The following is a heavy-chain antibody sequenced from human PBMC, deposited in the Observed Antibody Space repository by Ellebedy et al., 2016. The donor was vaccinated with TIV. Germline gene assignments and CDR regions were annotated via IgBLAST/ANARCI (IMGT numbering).Heavy chain of an antibody. V-gene: IGHV3-7*01. CDR3: ARRGGYGDYAAQVNNWFDV. CDR2: IYQDGSQK. D-gene: IGHD4-17*01. Sequence: PGGSLRLSCAASGFNFRSYWMGWVRQAPGKGLEWVANIYQDGSQKYYVDSAEGRFTISRDNAKNSLYLEMKSLRVEDTAVYYCARRGGYGDYAAQVNNWFDVWGQGIPVTVSP. J-gene: IGHJ5*02. CDR1: GFNFRSYW.